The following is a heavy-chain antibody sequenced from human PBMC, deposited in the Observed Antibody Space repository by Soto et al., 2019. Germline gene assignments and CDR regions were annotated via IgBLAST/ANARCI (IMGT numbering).Heavy chain of an antibody. V-gene: IGHV4-59*01. J-gene: IGHJ6*02. CDR2: IYYSGST. CDR3: ARDLELRGYYYGMDV. D-gene: IGHD1-26*01. Sequence: SETLSLTCTVSGGSISSYYWSWIRQPPGKGLEWIGYIYYSGSTNYNPSLKSRVTISVDTSKNQFSLKLSSVTAADTAVYYCARDLELRGYYYGMDVWGQGTTVTVSS. CDR1: GGSISSYY.